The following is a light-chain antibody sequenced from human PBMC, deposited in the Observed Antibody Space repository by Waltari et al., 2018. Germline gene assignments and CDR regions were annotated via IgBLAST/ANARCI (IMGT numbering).Light chain of an antibody. CDR2: KAS. J-gene: IGKJ4*02. V-gene: IGKV1-5*03. CDR1: QSITRS. CDR3: QHYDSYSAT. Sequence: DIQMTQPPSTLSASGGDRVTITCRASQSITRSLAWYQQKPGKAPKLLIYKASILESGVPSRFSGGGSGTEFTLTISSLQPDDFATYYCQHYDSYSATFGRGTKVEIK.